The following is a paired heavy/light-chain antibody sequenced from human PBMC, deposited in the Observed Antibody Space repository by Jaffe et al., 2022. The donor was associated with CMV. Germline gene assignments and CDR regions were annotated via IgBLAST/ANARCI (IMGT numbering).Heavy chain of an antibody. V-gene: IGHV3-33*08. J-gene: IGHJ6*03. CDR2: IWYDGGNK. CDR3: AREGGLAYGENNYYLDV. D-gene: IGHD4-17*01. CDR1: RFIFSDYG. Sequence: QVQLVESGGGVVQPGRSLRLSCAVSRFIFSDYGMHWVRQAPGKGLEWVAVIWYDGGNKYYADSVRGRFAISRDNSKNTLSLQMNSLRVEDTGVYYCAREGGLAYGENNYYLDVWGKGTTVTVSS.
Light chain of an antibody. CDR2: GNN. J-gene: IGLJ3*02. CDR3: NSRDSSGNHLGV. CDR1: SLRMFF. V-gene: IGLV3-19*01. Sequence: SSELTQDPAVSVALGQTVRITCQGDSLRMFFASWYQQKTGQAPVLVIYGNNNRPSGIPDRFSGSSSGTTSSLTITGAQAEDEADYYCNSRDSSGNHLGVFGAGTKVTVL.